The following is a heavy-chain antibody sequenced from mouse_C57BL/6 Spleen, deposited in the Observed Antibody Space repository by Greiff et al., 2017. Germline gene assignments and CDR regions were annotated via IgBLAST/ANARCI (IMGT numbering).Heavy chain of an antibody. CDR2: INPNNGGT. D-gene: IGHD1-1*01. CDR1: GYTFTDYY. CDR3: ASECTTEEGDFDV. V-gene: IGHV1-18*01. Sequence: EVQLQQSGPELVKPGASVKIPCKASGYTFTDYYMDWVKQSPGQSLEWIGDINPNNGGTNYNQKFKGKATLTADQSSSTAYMQLRSLTSEDTAVYYCASECTTEEGDFDVWGTGTTVTVSS. J-gene: IGHJ1*03.